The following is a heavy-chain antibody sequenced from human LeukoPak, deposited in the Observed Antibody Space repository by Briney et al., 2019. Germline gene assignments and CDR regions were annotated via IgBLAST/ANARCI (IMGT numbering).Heavy chain of an antibody. CDR2: ISAYNGNT. CDR3: ARDLDPPAGFLEWLLGY. D-gene: IGHD3-3*01. CDR1: GYTFTSYG. V-gene: IGHV1-18*01. Sequence: GASVKVSCKASGYTFTSYGISWVRQAPGQGLEWMGWISAYNGNTNYAQKLQGRVTMTTDTSTSTAYMELRSLRSDDTAVYYCARDLDPPAGFLEWLLGYWGQGTLVTVSS. J-gene: IGHJ4*02.